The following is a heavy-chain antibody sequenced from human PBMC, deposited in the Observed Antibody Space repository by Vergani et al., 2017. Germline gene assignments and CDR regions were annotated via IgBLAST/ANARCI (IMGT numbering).Heavy chain of an antibody. J-gene: IGHJ3*01. CDR3: ARERYDWNDKWGVSRNRDAFDC. CDR1: GFTFSSYS. V-gene: IGHV3-21*01. Sequence: EVQLVESGGGLVKPGGSLRLSCAASGFTFSSYSMNWVRQAPGKGLEWVSSISSSSSYIYYADSVKGRFPISRDNAKNSLYLQMNSLRAEDTAVYYCARERYDWNDKWGVSRNRDAFDCWGQGTMVTVSS. D-gene: IGHD1-1*01. CDR2: ISSSSSYI.